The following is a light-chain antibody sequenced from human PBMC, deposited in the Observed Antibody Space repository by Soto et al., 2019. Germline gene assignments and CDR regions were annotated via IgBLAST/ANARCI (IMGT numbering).Light chain of an antibody. CDR1: SSNIGGDY. J-gene: IGLJ3*02. CDR2: RNN. Sequence: QSVLTQPPSASGTPGQRVTISCSGSSSNIGGDYVSWFQQFPGTAPKVLIYRNNQRPSGVPDRFSGSKSGTSASLAISGLRSEDETDYYCAVWDDKLTGGVFGGGTKLTVL. V-gene: IGLV1-47*01. CDR3: AVWDDKLTGGV.